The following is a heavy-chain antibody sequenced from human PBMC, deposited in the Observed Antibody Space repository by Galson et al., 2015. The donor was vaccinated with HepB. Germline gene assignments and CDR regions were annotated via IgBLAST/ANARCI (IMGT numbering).Heavy chain of an antibody. V-gene: IGHV3-9*01. CDR3: AKDISSGYGGSGNYFDY. D-gene: IGHD5-12*01. J-gene: IGHJ4*02. CDR2: ISWNSGSI. CDR1: GFTFDDYA. Sequence: LRLSCAASGFTFDDYAMHWVRQAPGKGLEWVSGISWNSGSIGYADSVKGRFTISRDNAKNSLYLQMNSLRAEDTALYYCAKDISSGYGGSGNYFDYWGQGTLVTVSS.